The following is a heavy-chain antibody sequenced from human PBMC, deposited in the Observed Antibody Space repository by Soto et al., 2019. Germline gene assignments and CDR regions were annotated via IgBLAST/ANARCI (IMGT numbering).Heavy chain of an antibody. Sequence: LSLNCTVSGGSISSGDYYWSWIRQPPGKGLEWIGYISYSGATYYNPSLKRRVSISADTSKNQFSLKLSSVTAADTAVYYCARTNYDYVWGSYRFDYWGQGTLVTVSS. CDR2: ISYSGAT. CDR3: ARTNYDYVWGSYRFDY. D-gene: IGHD3-16*02. CDR1: GGSISSGDYY. J-gene: IGHJ4*02. V-gene: IGHV4-30-4*01.